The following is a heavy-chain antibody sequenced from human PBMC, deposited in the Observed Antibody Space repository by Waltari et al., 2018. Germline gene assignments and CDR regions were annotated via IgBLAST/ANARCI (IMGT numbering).Heavy chain of an antibody. J-gene: IGHJ6*02. CDR1: GGSFSGYY. D-gene: IGHD2-15*01. CDR2: FNHAGDT. CDR3: VRLEDCTGPGGHCYSGDPFALDV. V-gene: IGHV4-34*02. Sequence: QVQLQQWGAGLLQSSETLSLTCAVYGGSFSGYYWGWVRQPPGKGLEWIGEFNHAGDTNQHPSLRSRVTMSADTSKSQFSLKLNSVTAADTAVYYCVRLEDCTGPGGHCYSGDPFALDVWGQGTTVTVSS.